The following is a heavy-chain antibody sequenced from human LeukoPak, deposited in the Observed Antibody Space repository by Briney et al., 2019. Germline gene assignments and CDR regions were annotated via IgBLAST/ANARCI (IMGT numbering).Heavy chain of an antibody. CDR3: CSGWYRFDY. CDR1: GGSISSYY. V-gene: IGHV4-59*01. Sequence: SETLSLTCTVSGGSISSYYWSWIRQPPGKGLEWIGYIYYSGSTNYNPSLKSRVTISVDTSKNQFSLKLSSVTAADTAVYHCCSGWYRFDYWGQGTLVTVSS. D-gene: IGHD6-19*01. CDR2: IYYSGST. J-gene: IGHJ4*02.